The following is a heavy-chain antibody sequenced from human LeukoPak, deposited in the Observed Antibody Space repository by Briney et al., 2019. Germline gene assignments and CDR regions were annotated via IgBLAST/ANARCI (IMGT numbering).Heavy chain of an antibody. V-gene: IGHV3-30*04. Sequence: GGSLRLSCAASGFTFSSYAMHWVRQAPGKGLEGVAVISYDGSNKYYADSVKGRFTISRDNSKKTLYLQMNSLRAEDTAVYYCARSGRGVLRYFDWLSPPGDNFDYWGQGTLVTVSS. CDR2: ISYDGSNK. J-gene: IGHJ4*02. CDR1: GFTFSSYA. CDR3: ARSGRGVLRYFDWLSPPGDNFDY. D-gene: IGHD3-9*01.